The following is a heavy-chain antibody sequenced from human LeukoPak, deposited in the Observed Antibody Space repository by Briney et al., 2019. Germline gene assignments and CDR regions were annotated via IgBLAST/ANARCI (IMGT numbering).Heavy chain of an antibody. CDR1: GFTFSSYN. Sequence: GGSLRHSCAASGFTFSSYNMNWVRQAPGKGLEWVSSISSSSSNIYHADSVKGRFTITRDNAKNSLYLQRNSLRAEDTAVYYCARDLLGGWGGYWGQGTLVTVSS. J-gene: IGHJ4*02. CDR3: ARDLLGGWGGY. V-gene: IGHV3-21*01. D-gene: IGHD6-19*01. CDR2: ISSSSSNI.